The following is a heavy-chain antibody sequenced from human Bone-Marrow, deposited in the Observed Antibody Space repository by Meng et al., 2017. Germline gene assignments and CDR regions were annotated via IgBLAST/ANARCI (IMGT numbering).Heavy chain of an antibody. J-gene: IGHJ1*01. CDR1: GGSISSGGYY. CDR2: IYYSGST. V-gene: IGHV4-31*03. Sequence: QVLLQGSEPGLVKPSQTLSLTCTVSGGSISSGGYYWSWIRQHPGKGLEWIGYIYYSGSTYYNPSLKSRVTISVDTSKNQFSLKLSSVTAADTAVYYCARGPLSAAGTMGYFQHWGQGTLVTVSS. D-gene: IGHD6-13*01. CDR3: ARGPLSAAGTMGYFQH.